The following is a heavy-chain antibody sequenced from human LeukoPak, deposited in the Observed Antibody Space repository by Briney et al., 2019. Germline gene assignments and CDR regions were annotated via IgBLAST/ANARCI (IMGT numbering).Heavy chain of an antibody. D-gene: IGHD2-2*01. CDR2: ISGSGGST. CDR1: GFTFSTYD. Sequence: GGSLRLSCAASGFTFSTYDMSWVRQAPGKGLEWVSGISGSGGSTDYADSVKGRFTISRDNSKNTLYLQMKSLRAEDTAVYYCAKLVLGYCSSTSCYGGPFDYWGQGTLVTVSS. J-gene: IGHJ4*02. CDR3: AKLVLGYCSSTSCYGGPFDY. V-gene: IGHV3-23*01.